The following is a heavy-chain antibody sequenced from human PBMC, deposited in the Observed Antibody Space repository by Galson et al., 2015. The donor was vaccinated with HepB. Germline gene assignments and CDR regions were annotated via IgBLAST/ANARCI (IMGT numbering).Heavy chain of an antibody. Sequence: SLRLSCAASGFTFSSYAMHWVRQAPGKGLEYVSAISSNGGSTYYADSVKGRFTISRDNSKNTLYLQMSSLRAEDTAVYYCSTTGYYYYYMDVWGKGTTVTVSS. CDR3: STTGYYYYYMDV. J-gene: IGHJ6*03. CDR2: ISSNGGST. D-gene: IGHD4-11*01. CDR1: GFTFSSYA. V-gene: IGHV3-64D*06.